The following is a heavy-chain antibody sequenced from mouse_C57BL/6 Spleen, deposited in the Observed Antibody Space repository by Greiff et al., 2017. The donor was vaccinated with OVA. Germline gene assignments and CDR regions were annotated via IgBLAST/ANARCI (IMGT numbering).Heavy chain of an antibody. V-gene: IGHV14-4*01. D-gene: IGHD3-2*02. Sequence: EVQLQQSGAELVRPGASVKLSCTASGFNIKDDYMHWVKQRPEQGLEWIGWIDPENGDTEYASKFQGKATRTADTSSNTAYLQLSSLTSEDTAVYYCTTPEDSAGYWFAYWGQGTLVTVSA. CDR2: IDPENGDT. CDR1: GFNIKDDY. J-gene: IGHJ3*01. CDR3: TTPEDSAGYWFAY.